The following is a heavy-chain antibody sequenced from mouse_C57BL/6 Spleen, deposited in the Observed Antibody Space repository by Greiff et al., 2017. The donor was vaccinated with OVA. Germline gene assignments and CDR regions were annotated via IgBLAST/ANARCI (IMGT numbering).Heavy chain of an antibody. CDR1: GYTFTSYW. CDR2: IHPNSGST. D-gene: IGHD1-1*01. CDR3: ARSFHVSSYLDY. J-gene: IGHJ2*01. V-gene: IGHV1-64*01. Sequence: QVQLKESGAELVKPGASVKLSCKASGYTFTSYWMHWVKQRPGQGLEWIGMIHPNSGSTNYNEKFKSKATLTVDKSSSTAYMQLSSLTSEDSAFYYCARSFHVSSYLDYWGQGTTLTVSS.